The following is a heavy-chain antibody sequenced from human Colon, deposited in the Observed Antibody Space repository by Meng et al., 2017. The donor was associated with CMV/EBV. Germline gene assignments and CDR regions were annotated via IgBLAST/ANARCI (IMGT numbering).Heavy chain of an antibody. V-gene: IGHV1-69*05. CDR3: ARGGLGYCSSTSCYTGIWFDY. CDR1: SYA. Sequence: SYAISWVRQAPGQGLEWMGGIIPIFGTANCAQKFQGRVTITTDESTSTAYMELSSLRSEDTAVYYCARGGLGYCSSTSCYTGIWFDYWGQGTLVTVSS. CDR2: IIPIFGTA. J-gene: IGHJ4*02. D-gene: IGHD2-2*02.